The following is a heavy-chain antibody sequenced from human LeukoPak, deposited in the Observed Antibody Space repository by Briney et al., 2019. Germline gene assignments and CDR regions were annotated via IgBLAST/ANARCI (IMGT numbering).Heavy chain of an antibody. CDR2: ISSSGVSI. CDR1: GFTFSYYY. D-gene: IGHD4-17*01. V-gene: IGHV3-11*04. CDR3: TRDHDYGDYDF. Sequence: GGSLRLSCAASGFTFSYYYMSWIRQAPGRGLEWVSYISSSGVSISYADAVRGRFTISRDNAKNSVYLQMDSLRVDDTAVYYCTRDHDYGDYDFWGQGLVVTVSS. J-gene: IGHJ4*02.